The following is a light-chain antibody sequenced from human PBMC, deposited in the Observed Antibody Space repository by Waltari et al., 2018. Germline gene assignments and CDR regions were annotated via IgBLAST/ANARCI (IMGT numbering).Light chain of an antibody. CDR3: QSMDTSRPYVI. CDR1: VLAKQY. CDR2: KDT. Sequence: SYELTQPPSVSVSPGQTARITCSGDVLAKQYAFWYQKKPGQAPVLMVCKDTKRPSGIPERISGSSAETTITLTITGVQAEDEAHYYFQSMDTSRPYVIFGGGTNLTFL. J-gene: IGLJ2*01. V-gene: IGLV3-25*03.